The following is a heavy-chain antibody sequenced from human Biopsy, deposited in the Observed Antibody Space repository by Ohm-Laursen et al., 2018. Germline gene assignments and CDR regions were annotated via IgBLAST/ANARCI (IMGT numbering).Heavy chain of an antibody. CDR3: ARDRDRRGWFDP. J-gene: IGHJ5*02. CDR2: IYTSGIT. Sequence: SDTLSLTCTVSGGSLSSYSWSWIRQPAGKGLEWIGQIYTSGITNYSPSLKSRVTMSVDMSKNKFSLRVSSVTAADTAVYYCARDRDRRGWFDPWGQGALVTVSS. V-gene: IGHV4-4*07. D-gene: IGHD1-14*01. CDR1: GGSLSSYS.